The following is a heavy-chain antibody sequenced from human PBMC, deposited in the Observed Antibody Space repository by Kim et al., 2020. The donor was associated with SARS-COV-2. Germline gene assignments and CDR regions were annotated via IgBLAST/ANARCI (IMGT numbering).Heavy chain of an antibody. J-gene: IGHJ4*02. CDR3: AKDHYYDSSGYSDY. D-gene: IGHD3-22*01. V-gene: IGHV3-30*02. Sequence: ADSVKGRFTISRDNSKNTLYLQMNSLRAEDTAVYYCAKDHYYDSSGYSDYWGQGTLVTVSS.